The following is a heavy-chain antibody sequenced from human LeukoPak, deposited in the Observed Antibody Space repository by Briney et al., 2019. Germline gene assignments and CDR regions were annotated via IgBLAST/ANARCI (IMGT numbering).Heavy chain of an antibody. Sequence: ASVKVSCKASGYTFTSYYMHWVRQAPGHGLEWMGIIYPGGGSTTYAQKFQGRVTMTSDTSTSTVYMELSSLRSEDTAVYYCARDSAQTGGLDYWGQGTLVTVSS. D-gene: IGHD7-27*01. J-gene: IGHJ4*02. CDR2: IYPGGGST. CDR1: GYTFTSYY. CDR3: ARDSAQTGGLDY. V-gene: IGHV1-46*01.